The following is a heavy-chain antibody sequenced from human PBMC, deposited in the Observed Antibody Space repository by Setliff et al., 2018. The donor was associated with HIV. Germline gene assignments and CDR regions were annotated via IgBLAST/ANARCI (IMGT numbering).Heavy chain of an antibody. V-gene: IGHV3-30*02. CDR1: GFTFDDYG. CDR3: AKSFNSGPTNWNIDV. D-gene: IGHD1-20*01. Sequence: GGSLRLSCAASGFTFDDYGMSWVRQAPGKGLEWVAFIQYDESNKYYGDSVRGRFTISRDNSKNTLYLQMNSLRSEDTAVYFCAKSFNSGPTNWNIDVWGTGTTVTVSS. CDR2: IQYDESNK. J-gene: IGHJ6*03.